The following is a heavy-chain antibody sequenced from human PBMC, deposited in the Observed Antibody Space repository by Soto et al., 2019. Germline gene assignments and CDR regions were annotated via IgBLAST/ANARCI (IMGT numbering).Heavy chain of an antibody. D-gene: IGHD1-26*01. CDR2: IWYDGSNK. Sequence: QVQLVESGGGVVQPGRSLRLSCAASGFTFSSYGMHWVRQAPGKGLEWVAVIWYDGSNKYYADSVKGRFTISRDNSKNTLYLQMNSLRAEDTAVYYCASWTDSGSYYPHEYYYYGMDVWGQGTTVTVSS. CDR1: GFTFSSYG. V-gene: IGHV3-33*01. J-gene: IGHJ6*02. CDR3: ASWTDSGSYYPHEYYYYGMDV.